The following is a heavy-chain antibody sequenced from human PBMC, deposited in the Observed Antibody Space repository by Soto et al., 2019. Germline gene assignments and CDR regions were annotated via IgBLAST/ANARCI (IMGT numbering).Heavy chain of an antibody. CDR3: ALLEVDTAMVAY. CDR2: IYYSGST. D-gene: IGHD5-18*01. V-gene: IGHV4-59*04. Sequence: SETLSLTCTVSGSSIDNYYWSWIRQPPGKGLEWIGYIYYSGSTYYNPSLKSRVTISVDTSKNQFSLKLSSVTAADTAVYYCALLEVDTAMVAYWGQGTLVTVSS. CDR1: GSSIDNYY. J-gene: IGHJ4*02.